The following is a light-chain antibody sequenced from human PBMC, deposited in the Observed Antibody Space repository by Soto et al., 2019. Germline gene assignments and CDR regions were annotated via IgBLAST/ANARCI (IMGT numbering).Light chain of an antibody. CDR2: GAS. Sequence: DLQMTQFPSSVSASVGDRVNITWRASQGISTWLAWYQQKPERAPKSLIYGASRLQSGVPPRFSGSGSETDFTLTISGLQPEDFATYYCQQYDRYPRTFGQGTKVEIK. CDR1: QGISTW. CDR3: QQYDRYPRT. V-gene: IGKV1D-16*01. J-gene: IGKJ1*01.